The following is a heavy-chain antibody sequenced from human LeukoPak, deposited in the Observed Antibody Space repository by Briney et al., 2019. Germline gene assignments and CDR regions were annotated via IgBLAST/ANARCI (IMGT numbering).Heavy chain of an antibody. V-gene: IGHV3-74*01. CDR3: AKEFELAVAGVRGPCDY. D-gene: IGHD6-19*01. Sequence: GGSLRLSCAASGFTFSSYWIHWVRQAPGKGLVWVSRINSEGSSTSYADSVKGRFTISRDNSKNKLYLQMNSLRAEDTAVYYCAKEFELAVAGVRGPCDYWGQGTLVTVSS. J-gene: IGHJ4*02. CDR2: INSEGSST. CDR1: GFTFSSYW.